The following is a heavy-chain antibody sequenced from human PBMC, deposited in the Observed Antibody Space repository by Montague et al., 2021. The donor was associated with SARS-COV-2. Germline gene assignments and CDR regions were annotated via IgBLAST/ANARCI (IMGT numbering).Heavy chain of an antibody. J-gene: IGHJ6*02. V-gene: IGHV3-30*04. CDR3: ARAGSGSYRYGMDV. CDR1: GFTFSSYA. Sequence: SLRLSWAASGFTFSSYAMHWVRQAPGKGLEWVALTSYDGSNKYYVDSVKGRFTISRDNSKNTLYVQMNSLRAEDTAMYYCARAGSGSYRYGMDVWGQGTTVTVSS. CDR2: TSYDGSNK. D-gene: IGHD3-10*01.